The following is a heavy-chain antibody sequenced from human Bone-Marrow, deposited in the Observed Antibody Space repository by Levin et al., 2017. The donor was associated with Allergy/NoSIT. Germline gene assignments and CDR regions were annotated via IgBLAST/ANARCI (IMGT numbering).Heavy chain of an antibody. CDR2: ITWNSGTI. CDR1: GLSFEDFS. V-gene: IGHV3-9*01. CDR3: AKSMGGRRATHSGWVIYLDY. D-gene: IGHD2-21*01. Sequence: LSLTCAASGLSFEDFSMHWVREAPGKGLEWVAGITWNSGTIDYANSVRGRFTISRDNARYSLYLQMNSLRDEDTALYYVAKSMGGRRATHSGWVIYLDYWGQGALVTVSS. J-gene: IGHJ4*02.